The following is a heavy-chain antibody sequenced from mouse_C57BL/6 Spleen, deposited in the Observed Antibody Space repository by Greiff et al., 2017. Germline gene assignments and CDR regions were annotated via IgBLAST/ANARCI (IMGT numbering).Heavy chain of an antibody. CDR1: GFTFSSYA. Sequence: DVHLVESGGGLVKPGGSLKLSCAASGFTFSSYAMSWVRQTPEKRLEWVATISDGGSYTYYPDNVKGRFTISRDNAKNNLYLQMSHLKSEDTAMYYCAREGTVVALSYWYFDVWGTGTTVTVSS. CDR3: AREGTVVALSYWYFDV. J-gene: IGHJ1*03. CDR2: ISDGGSYT. V-gene: IGHV5-4*01. D-gene: IGHD1-1*01.